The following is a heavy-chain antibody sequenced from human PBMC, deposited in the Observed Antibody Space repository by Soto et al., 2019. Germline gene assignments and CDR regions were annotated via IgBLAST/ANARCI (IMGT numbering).Heavy chain of an antibody. CDR2: MNPGSGDT. D-gene: IGHD3-10*01. J-gene: IGHJ5*02. Sequence: GASVKVSCKASGYTFTNNDVSWVRQATGQGLEWMGWMNPGSGDTGYAQKFQGRVTMTRDISIATAYMELSSLRSDDTDIYYCEKMAKFGSLNWFDTWGQGTLVTVSS. CDR3: EKMAKFGSLNWFDT. V-gene: IGHV1-8*01. CDR1: GYTFTNND.